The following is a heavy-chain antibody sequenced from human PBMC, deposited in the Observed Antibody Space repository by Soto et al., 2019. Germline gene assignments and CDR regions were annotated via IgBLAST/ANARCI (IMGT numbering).Heavy chain of an antibody. Sequence: PSETLSLTCTVSGGSVSSGSYYWSWIRQPPGKGLEWIGYIYYSGSTNYNPSLKSRVTISVDTSKNQFSLKLSPVTAADTAVYYCARAVSEYSSFSLGWFYPWGQGTLVTVSS. J-gene: IGHJ5*02. D-gene: IGHD6-6*01. CDR2: IYYSGST. CDR3: ARAVSEYSSFSLGWFYP. V-gene: IGHV4-61*01. CDR1: GGSVSSGSYY.